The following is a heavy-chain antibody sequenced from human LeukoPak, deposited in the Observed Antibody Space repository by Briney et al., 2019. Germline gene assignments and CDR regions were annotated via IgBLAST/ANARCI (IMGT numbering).Heavy chain of an antibody. D-gene: IGHD4-23*01. CDR1: GGTFSSYT. J-gene: IGHJ6*03. CDR3: ARGGGNSRLGGYYYYYMDV. V-gene: IGHV1-69*05. CDR2: IIPIFGTA. Sequence: SVKVSCKASGGTFSSYTISWVRQAPGQGLEWMGRIIPIFGTANYAQKFQGRVTITTDESTSTAYMELSSLRSEDTAVYYCARGGGNSRLGGYYYYYMDVWGKGTTVTVSS.